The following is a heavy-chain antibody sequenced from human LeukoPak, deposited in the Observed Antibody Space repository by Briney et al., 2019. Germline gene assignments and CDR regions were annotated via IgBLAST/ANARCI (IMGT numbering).Heavy chain of an antibody. D-gene: IGHD3-10*01. CDR1: GYSISSAYY. J-gene: IGHJ5*02. CDR2: INHSGST. CDR3: ARRCRAYFKIGSGSHTWFDP. Sequence: SETLSLTCTVSGYSISSAYYWSWIRQPPGKGLEWIGEINHSGSTNYNPSLKSRVTISVDTSKNQFSLKLSSVTAADTAVYYCARRCRAYFKIGSGSHTWFDPWGQGTLVTVSS. V-gene: IGHV4-38-2*02.